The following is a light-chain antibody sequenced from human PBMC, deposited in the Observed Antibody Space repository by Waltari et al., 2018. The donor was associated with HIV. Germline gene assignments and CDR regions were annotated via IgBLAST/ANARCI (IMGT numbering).Light chain of an antibody. CDR3: QSYDSSLTGSV. CDR1: SSNIGAGSD. J-gene: IGLJ2*01. Sequence: QSVLTQPPSVSGAPGQRVTLSCPGSSSNIGAGSDVHWYQQVPGTAPKLLIYGNNNRPSGVPDRFSASKSGASPSLAITGLQAEDEADYYCQSYDSSLTGSVFGGGTKLTVL. V-gene: IGLV1-40*01. CDR2: GNN.